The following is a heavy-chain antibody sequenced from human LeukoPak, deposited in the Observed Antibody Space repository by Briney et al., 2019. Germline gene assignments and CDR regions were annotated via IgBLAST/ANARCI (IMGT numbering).Heavy chain of an antibody. D-gene: IGHD3-10*01. Sequence: PGGSLKLSCAASGFMFSSFWMHWVRQVPGKGLVWVSHTNSDGSTTDYADSVRGRFTISRDNAKNTLYLQMNRLTVEDTAVYYCGRGMRDYYGLDYWGQGILVTVSS. V-gene: IGHV3-74*01. CDR1: GFMFSSFW. CDR2: TNSDGSTT. J-gene: IGHJ4*02. CDR3: GRGMRDYYGLDY.